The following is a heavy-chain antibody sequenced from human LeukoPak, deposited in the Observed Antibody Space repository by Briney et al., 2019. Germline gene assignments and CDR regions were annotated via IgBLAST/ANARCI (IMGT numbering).Heavy chain of an antibody. CDR3: TRATTLTQYYFDY. V-gene: IGHV3-49*04. CDR1: GFTFDDYA. J-gene: IGHJ4*02. Sequence: PGRSLRLSCTASGFTFDDYAMSWGRQAPGKGLEWVGFIRSKAFGGTTEYAASVKGRFTISRDDSKSIAYLQMNSLKTEDTAVYYCTRATTLTQYYFDYWGQGTLVTVSS. CDR2: IRSKAFGGTT. D-gene: IGHD4-17*01.